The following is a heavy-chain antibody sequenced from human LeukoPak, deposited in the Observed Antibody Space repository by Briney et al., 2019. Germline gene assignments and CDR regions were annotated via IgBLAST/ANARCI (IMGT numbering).Heavy chain of an antibody. CDR2: IYYSGSA. V-gene: IGHV4-39*01. J-gene: IGHJ4*02. CDR3: ARQGDTAMGSFDY. Sequence: PSETLSLTCIVSRGSISSYYWGWIRQPPGKGLEWIGSIYYSGSAYYNPSLKSRVTISVDTSKNQFSLKLSSVTAADTAVYYCARQGDTAMGSFDYWGQGTLVTVSS. D-gene: IGHD5-18*01. CDR1: RGSISSYY.